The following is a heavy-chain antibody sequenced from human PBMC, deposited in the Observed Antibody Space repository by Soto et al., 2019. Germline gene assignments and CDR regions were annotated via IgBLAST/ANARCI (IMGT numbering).Heavy chain of an antibody. V-gene: IGHV4-4*02. CDR2: IYHSGST. CDR1: GDSISSSNW. Sequence: QVQLQESGPGLVKPSGTLSLTCVVSGDSISSSNWWSWVRQPPGKGLEWIGEIYHSGSTNYNPSLKSRVTISGDKSKNQFSLKLSSVTTADQDVYYCARELSSEPGHFDYWGQGTLVTVFS. J-gene: IGHJ4*02. CDR3: ARELSSEPGHFDY.